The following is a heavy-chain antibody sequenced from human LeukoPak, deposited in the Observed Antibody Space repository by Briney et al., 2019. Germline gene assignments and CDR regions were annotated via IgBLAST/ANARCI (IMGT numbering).Heavy chain of an antibody. D-gene: IGHD4-17*01. J-gene: IGHJ6*02. CDR2: ISYEGSNK. V-gene: IGHV3-30*18. Sequence: GGSLRLSCAASGFTFSSYGMHWVRQAPGKGLEWVAVISYEGSNKKYTGSVKGRFTISRDNSKNTLYLQMNSLRAEDTAVYYCAKEIITGDDYGDFSNYGMDVWGQGTTVTVSS. CDR1: GFTFSSYG. CDR3: AKEIITGDDYGDFSNYGMDV.